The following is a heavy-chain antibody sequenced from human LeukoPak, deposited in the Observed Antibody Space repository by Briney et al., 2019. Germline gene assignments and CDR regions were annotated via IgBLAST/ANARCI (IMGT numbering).Heavy chain of an antibody. D-gene: IGHD6-19*01. CDR3: ARDWYSSGWYRFDY. J-gene: IGHJ4*02. CDR1: GDSVSSNSAA. Sequence: TSQTLPLTCAISGDSVSSNSAAWNWTRQSPSRGLEWLGRTYYRSKWFNDYAVSVKSRITTNPDTSKNQFSLQLNSVTPEDTAVYYCARDWYSSGWYRFDYWGQGTLVTVSS. CDR2: TYYRSKWFN. V-gene: IGHV6-1*01.